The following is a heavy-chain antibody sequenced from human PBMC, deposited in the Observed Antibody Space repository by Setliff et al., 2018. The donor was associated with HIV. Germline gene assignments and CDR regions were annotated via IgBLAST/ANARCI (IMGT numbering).Heavy chain of an antibody. CDR2: IYPGDSDT. CDR1: GYTFTNYW. J-gene: IGHJ3*02. CDR3: ARPRRPYSGSYYDGFDI. Sequence: GESLKISCKGSGYTFTNYWIGWVRQMPGKGLECMGIIYPGDSDTRYSPSFQGQVTISADKSISTAYPQWSSLKASDTAMFYCARPRRPYSGSYYDGFDIWGQGTMVTVSS. D-gene: IGHD1-26*01. V-gene: IGHV5-51*01.